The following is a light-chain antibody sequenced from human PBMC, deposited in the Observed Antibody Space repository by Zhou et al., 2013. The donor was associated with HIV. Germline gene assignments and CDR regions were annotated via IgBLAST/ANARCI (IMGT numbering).Light chain of an antibody. CDR3: QTYDSVPWT. CDR2: GAS. J-gene: IGKJ1*01. CDR1: QSVNSN. V-gene: IGKV3-15*01. Sequence: EIVMTQSPATLSVSPGERATLSCRASQSVNSNLAWYQQKPGQAPRLLIYGASTRATGIPARFSGSGSGTEFTLIISSMQSEDFATYYCQTYDSVPWTFGQGTKVEIK.